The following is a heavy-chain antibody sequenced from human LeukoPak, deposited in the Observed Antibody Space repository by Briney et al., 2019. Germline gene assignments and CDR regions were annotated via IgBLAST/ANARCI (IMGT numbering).Heavy chain of an antibody. CDR1: GGSITSSNNN. CDR3: ARRKIVATIDY. D-gene: IGHD5-12*01. CDR2: IHYSGST. Sequence: PSETLSLTCTVPGGSITSSNNNWGWIRQPPGKGLEWIGSIHYSGSTYYNPSLKSRVTISVDTSKNQFSLKLSSVTAADTAVYYCARRKIVATIDYWGQGTRVTVSS. V-gene: IGHV4-39*01. J-gene: IGHJ4*02.